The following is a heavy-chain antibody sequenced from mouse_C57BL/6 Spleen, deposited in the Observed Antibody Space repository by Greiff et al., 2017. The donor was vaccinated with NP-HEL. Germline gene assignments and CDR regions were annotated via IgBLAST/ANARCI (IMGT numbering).Heavy chain of an antibody. CDR2: IYPGSGST. D-gene: IGHD2-3*01. Sequence: QVHVKQPGAELVKPGASVKMSCKASGYTFTSYWITWVKQRPGQGLEWIGDIYPGSGSTNYNEKFKSKATLTVDTSSSTAYMQLSSLTSEDSAVYYCARSGDGYYDYWGQGTTLTVSS. CDR3: ARSGDGYYDY. J-gene: IGHJ2*01. V-gene: IGHV1-55*01. CDR1: GYTFTSYW.